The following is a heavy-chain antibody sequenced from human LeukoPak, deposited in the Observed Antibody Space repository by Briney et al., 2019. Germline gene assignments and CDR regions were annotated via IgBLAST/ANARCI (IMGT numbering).Heavy chain of an antibody. CDR3: ARGRPHSTMDV. D-gene: IGHD2-21*01. J-gene: IGHJ6*02. Sequence: ASVKVSCKTSGYTFSSHGITWVRQAPGQGLEWMGWISTYNGNTNYAQRLQGRVTMTTDTSTSTAYMELRSLRSDDTAVYYCARGRPHSTMDVWGQGTTVTVSS. CDR1: GYTFSSHG. CDR2: ISTYNGNT. V-gene: IGHV1-18*01.